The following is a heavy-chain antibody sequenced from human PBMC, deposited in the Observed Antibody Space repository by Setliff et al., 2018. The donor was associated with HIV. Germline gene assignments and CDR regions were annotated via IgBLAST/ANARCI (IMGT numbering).Heavy chain of an antibody. CDR2: INHSGST. CDR3: ARVFVDAAVLRVLEYYFDS. Sequence: KPSETLSLTCAVYGGSFSGYYWSWIRQPPGKGLEWIGEINHSGSTNYNPSLKSRVTISVDTSKNQFSLKLSSVTAADTAVYYCARVFVDAAVLRVLEYYFDSWGRGTLVTVSS. CDR1: GGSFSGYY. V-gene: IGHV4-34*01. J-gene: IGHJ4*02. D-gene: IGHD5-18*01.